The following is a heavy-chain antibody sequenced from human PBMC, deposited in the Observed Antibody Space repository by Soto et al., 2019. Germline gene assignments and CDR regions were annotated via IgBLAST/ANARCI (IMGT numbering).Heavy chain of an antibody. Sequence: GESLKISCKGSGYSFTSYWIGWVRQMPGKGLEWMGIIYPGDPDTRYSPSFQGQVTISADKSISTAYLQWSSLKASDTAMYYCARPTIFGVVLYGPPPAYYFDYWGQGTLVTVSS. CDR3: ARPTIFGVVLYGPPPAYYFDY. J-gene: IGHJ4*02. CDR1: GYSFTSYW. D-gene: IGHD3-3*01. CDR2: IYPGDPDT. V-gene: IGHV5-51*01.